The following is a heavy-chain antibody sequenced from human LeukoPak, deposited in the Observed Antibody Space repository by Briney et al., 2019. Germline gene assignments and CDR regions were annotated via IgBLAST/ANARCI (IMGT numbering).Heavy chain of an antibody. Sequence: GGSLRLSCVASGFTFGSYSMNWVRQTPGKGLEWVSYISDHGKSRNYVDSVKGRFAISRDNAKNSLYLQMNSLRVEDTAVYFCARARIAAPLLDYWGQGSLVTVSS. D-gene: IGHD6-13*01. J-gene: IGHJ4*02. CDR1: GFTFGSYS. V-gene: IGHV3-48*04. CDR2: ISDHGKSR. CDR3: ARARIAAPLLDY.